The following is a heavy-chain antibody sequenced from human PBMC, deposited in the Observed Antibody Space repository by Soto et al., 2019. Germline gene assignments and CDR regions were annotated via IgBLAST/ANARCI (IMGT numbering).Heavy chain of an antibody. CDR2: IYWDDDK. V-gene: IGHV2-5*02. Sequence: QITLKESGPTLVKPTQTITLTCTFSVFSLSTSGLGVGWICQPQGKDLEWLALIYWDDDKRYSPSLKSRLTITKYTSKNLVVLTSTNMDPVETATYYCAHLTHKWFDPWGQGTLVTVSS. CDR1: VFSLSTSGLG. CDR3: AHLTHKWFDP. J-gene: IGHJ5*02. D-gene: IGHD3-9*01.